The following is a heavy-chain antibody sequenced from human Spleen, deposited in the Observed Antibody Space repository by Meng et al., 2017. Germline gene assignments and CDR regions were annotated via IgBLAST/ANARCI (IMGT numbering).Heavy chain of an antibody. D-gene: IGHD3-9*01. CDR2: ISGSGGTT. V-gene: IGHV3-23*01. Sequence: GGSLRLSCAASGFTFSNYEMIWVRQAPGKGLEWVSAISGSGGTTYYADSVKGRFTVSRDNSKNTLYLQMNSLRAEDTAVYYCARDMDDILAGPTWGQGTLVTVSS. J-gene: IGHJ5*02. CDR1: GFTFSNYE. CDR3: ARDMDDILAGPT.